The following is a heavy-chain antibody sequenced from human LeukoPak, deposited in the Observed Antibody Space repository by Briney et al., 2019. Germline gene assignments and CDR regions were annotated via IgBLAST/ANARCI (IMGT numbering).Heavy chain of an antibody. D-gene: IGHD3-3*01. V-gene: IGHV4-30-4*01. CDR2: IYYSGST. Sequence: SETLSLTCTVSGGSISSGDYYWSWIRQPPGKGLEWIGYIYYSGSTYYNPSLKSRVTISVDTSKNQFSLKLSSVTAADTAVYYCARDGGDDYDFDWFDPWGQGTLVTVSS. J-gene: IGHJ5*02. CDR3: ARDGGDDYDFDWFDP. CDR1: GGSISSGDYY.